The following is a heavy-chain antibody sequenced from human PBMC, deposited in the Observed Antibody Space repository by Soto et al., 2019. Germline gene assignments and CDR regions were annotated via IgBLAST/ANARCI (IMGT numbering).Heavy chain of an antibody. CDR1: GFTFSSYA. D-gene: IGHD7-27*01. J-gene: IGHJ3*02. CDR2: ISYDGSNK. CDR3: AGGLTGNSLDI. Sequence: GGSLRLSCAASGFTFSSYAMHWVRQAPGKGLEWVAVISYDGSNKYYADSVKGRFTISRDNSKNTLYLQMNSLRAEDTAVYYCAGGLTGNSLDIWGQGTMVTVSS. V-gene: IGHV3-30-3*01.